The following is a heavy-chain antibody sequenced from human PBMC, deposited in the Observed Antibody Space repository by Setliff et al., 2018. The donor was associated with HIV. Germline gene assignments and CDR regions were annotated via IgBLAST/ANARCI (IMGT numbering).Heavy chain of an antibody. V-gene: IGHV1-24*01. CDR1: GHALTELS. CDR3: ATSGFYDILTGPTPGVFDI. J-gene: IGHJ3*02. D-gene: IGHD3-9*01. Sequence: ASVKVSCKVSGHALTELSMHWVRQAPGKGLEWMGGFDPEDDETVYAEKFQGRVTMTEDTSTDTAYMALSSLRSEDTAMYYCATSGFYDILTGPTPGVFDIWGQGTMVTVSS. CDR2: FDPEDDET.